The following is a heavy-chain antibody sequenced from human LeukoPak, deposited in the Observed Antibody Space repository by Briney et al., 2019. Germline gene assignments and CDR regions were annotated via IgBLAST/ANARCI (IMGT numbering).Heavy chain of an antibody. CDR2: IYYSGST. D-gene: IGHD6-13*01. Sequence: LQTLTLTCTVSGGSISSGYYYWSWIRQPPGKGLEWFGYIYYSGSTYYNRSLKRRHTISVATSKNQFSLKLSSVTAADTAVYYCARVSITAAGTYYFDSWGQGTLVTVSS. CDR1: GGSISSGYYY. CDR3: ARVSITAAGTYYFDS. J-gene: IGHJ4*02. V-gene: IGHV4-30-4*01.